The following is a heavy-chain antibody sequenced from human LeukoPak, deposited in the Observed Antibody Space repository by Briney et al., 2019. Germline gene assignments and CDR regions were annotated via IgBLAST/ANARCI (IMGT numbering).Heavy chain of an antibody. Sequence: ASVKVSCKPSGYVFTNYGISWVRQAPGQGLEWMGWISGYNGYTNHAQKLQGRVTMTTDTSTSTVYMELRSPRSDDTAVYYCARSRTHRLYSGSGSYPGAFDYWGQGTLVTVSS. J-gene: IGHJ4*02. CDR2: ISGYNGYT. D-gene: IGHD3-10*01. CDR1: GYVFTNYG. CDR3: ARSRTHRLYSGSGSYPGAFDY. V-gene: IGHV1-18*01.